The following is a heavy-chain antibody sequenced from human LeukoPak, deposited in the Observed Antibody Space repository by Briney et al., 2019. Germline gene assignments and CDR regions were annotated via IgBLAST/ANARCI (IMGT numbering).Heavy chain of an antibody. Sequence: ASVKVSCEASGYTFTSYGISWVRQAPGQGLEWMGWISAYNGNTNYAQKLQGRVTITTDTSTSTAYMELRSLRSGDTAVYYCARDLWGSGVFDYWGEGTLVTVSS. J-gene: IGHJ4*02. CDR2: ISAYNGNT. CDR3: ARDLWGSGVFDY. CDR1: GYTFTSYG. V-gene: IGHV1-18*01. D-gene: IGHD7-27*01.